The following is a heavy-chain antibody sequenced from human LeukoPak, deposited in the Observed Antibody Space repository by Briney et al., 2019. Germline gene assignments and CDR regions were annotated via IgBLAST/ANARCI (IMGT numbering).Heavy chain of an antibody. Sequence: GGSLRLSCAASGFTVSSNYMSWVRQAPGQGLELVSVIYSGGSTYYADSVKGRFTISRDNSKNTLYLQMNSLRAEDTAVYYCAKGSGYEHSYYYYYMDVWGKGTTVTISS. CDR3: AKGSGYEHSYYYYYMDV. CDR1: GFTVSSNY. J-gene: IGHJ6*03. V-gene: IGHV3-53*05. D-gene: IGHD5-12*01. CDR2: IYSGGST.